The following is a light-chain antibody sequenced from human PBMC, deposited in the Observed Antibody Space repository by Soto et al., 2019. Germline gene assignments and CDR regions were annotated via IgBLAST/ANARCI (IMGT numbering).Light chain of an antibody. Sequence: QSALTQPASVSGSPGQSITISCTGTSSVVGGYNYVSWYQQHPVKAPKLMIYDVTNRPSGVSDRFSGSKSGNTASLTISGLQSEEEADYYCSSYTSSSTPYVFGTGTKVTVL. V-gene: IGLV2-14*01. CDR3: SSYTSSSTPYV. J-gene: IGLJ1*01. CDR1: SSVVGGYNY. CDR2: DVT.